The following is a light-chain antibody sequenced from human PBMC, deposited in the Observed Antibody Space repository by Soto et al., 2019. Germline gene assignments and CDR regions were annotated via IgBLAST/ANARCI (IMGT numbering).Light chain of an antibody. CDR2: EVS. V-gene: IGLV2-23*02. Sequence: QSVLTQPASVSGSPGQSITISCTGTSSDIGAYTLVSWYQQYPGKAPRLIIYEVSKRPSGISNRFSASKSDNTASLTISGLRAEDEAHYYCSSYTTSPSPQWVFAGGTKLTVL. J-gene: IGLJ3*02. CDR3: SSYTTSPSPQWV. CDR1: SSDIGAYTL.